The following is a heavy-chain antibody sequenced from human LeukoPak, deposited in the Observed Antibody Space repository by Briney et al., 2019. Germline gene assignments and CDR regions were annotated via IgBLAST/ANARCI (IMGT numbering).Heavy chain of an antibody. CDR3: ARGRDVPAATPSET. CDR1: GGSISSGGYH. Sequence: PSETLSLTCTVSGGSISSGGYHWSWIRQSPGRGLEWIGYIYHSESTYYNPSLRSRVTISVDTSKNQFSLRLSSVTAADTAVYYCARGRDVPAATPSETWGQGTLVTVSS. J-gene: IGHJ4*02. CDR2: IYHSEST. D-gene: IGHD2-2*02. V-gene: IGHV4-30-2*06.